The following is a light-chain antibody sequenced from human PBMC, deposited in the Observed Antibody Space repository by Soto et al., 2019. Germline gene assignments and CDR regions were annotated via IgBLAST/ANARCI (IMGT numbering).Light chain of an antibody. CDR2: KAS. CDR3: QHYNSYSEA. V-gene: IGKV1-5*03. CDR1: QSISSW. Sequence: DIHMTQSPSTLSASVLDIVTITCLASQSISSWLAWYQQKPGKAPKLLIYKASSLESGVPSRFSGSGSGTEFTLTISSLQPDDFATYYCQHYNSYSEAFGQGTKVDIK. J-gene: IGKJ1*01.